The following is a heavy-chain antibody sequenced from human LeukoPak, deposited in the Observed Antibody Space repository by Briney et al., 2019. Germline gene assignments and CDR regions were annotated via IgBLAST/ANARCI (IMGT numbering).Heavy chain of an antibody. J-gene: IGHJ5*02. CDR2: INHSGST. Sequence: SETLSLTCTVSGGSISSYYWSRIRQPPGKGLEWIGEINHSGSTNYNPSLKSRVTISLDTSKNQFSLRLSSVTAAATAVYYCARDRSVLGENWFGPWGRGALVTVSS. D-gene: IGHD2-21*01. V-gene: IGHV4-34*01. CDR1: GGSISSYY. CDR3: ARDRSVLGENWFGP.